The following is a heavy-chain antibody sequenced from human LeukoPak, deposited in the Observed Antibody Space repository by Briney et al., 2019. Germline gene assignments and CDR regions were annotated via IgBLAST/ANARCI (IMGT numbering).Heavy chain of an antibody. CDR1: GGSISSGGYY. D-gene: IGHD3-10*01. J-gene: IGHJ4*02. CDR2: IYYSGST. CDR3: ARRATSGSPYYLDY. Sequence: SQTLSLTCTVSGGSISSGGYYWSWIRQHPGKGLEWIGYIYYSGSTYYNPSLKSRVTISVDTSKNQFSLKLSSVTAADTAVYYCARRATSGSPYYLDYWGQGTLVTVSS. V-gene: IGHV4-31*03.